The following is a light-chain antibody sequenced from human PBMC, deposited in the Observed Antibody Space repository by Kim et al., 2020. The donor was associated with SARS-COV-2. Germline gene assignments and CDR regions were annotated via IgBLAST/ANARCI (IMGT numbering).Light chain of an antibody. V-gene: IGLV3-1*01. CDR3: QAWDSTTAEV. Sequence: SSELTQPPSVSVSPGQTASITCSGDKLGHKFASWYQQKPGQSPVLVIYQDSKRPSGIPERFSGSNSGNTATLTISGTQAMDEADYYCQAWDSTTAEVFGGGTQLTVL. J-gene: IGLJ3*02. CDR1: KLGHKF. CDR2: QDS.